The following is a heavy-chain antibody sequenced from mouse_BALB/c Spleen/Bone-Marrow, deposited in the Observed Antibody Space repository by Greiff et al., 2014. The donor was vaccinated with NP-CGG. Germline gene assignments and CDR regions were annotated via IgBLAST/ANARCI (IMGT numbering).Heavy chain of an antibody. J-gene: IGHJ3*01. D-gene: IGHD1-1*01. V-gene: IGHV1S45*01. CDR1: GYTFTDYH. CDR2: INPYNDYT. CDR3: ARHGSSYVRFAY. Sequence: VQLKESGAELVRPGASVKISCKAFGYTFTDYHINWVKQRPGQGLDWIGYINPYNDYTNYNQKFKGKATVIVDKSSSTAHMELGSLTSEDSAVFYCARHGSSYVRFAYWGQGTLVTVSA.